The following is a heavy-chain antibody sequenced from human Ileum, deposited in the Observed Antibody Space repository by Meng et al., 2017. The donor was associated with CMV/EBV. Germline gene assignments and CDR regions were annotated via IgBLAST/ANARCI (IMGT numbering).Heavy chain of an antibody. V-gene: IGHV3-66*01. CDR3: ATELGIERDS. D-gene: IGHD7-27*01. J-gene: IGHJ4*02. CDR2: IYDDGST. CDR1: GFTVSSNY. Sequence: EVQLVGSGGGLVKPGGSLRLSCAASGFTVSSNYMTWVRQAPGRGLEWISVIYDDGSTYSADSVKDRFTISRDISKNTLYLQMKNLRAEDTAIYYCATELGIERDSWGQGTLVTVSS.